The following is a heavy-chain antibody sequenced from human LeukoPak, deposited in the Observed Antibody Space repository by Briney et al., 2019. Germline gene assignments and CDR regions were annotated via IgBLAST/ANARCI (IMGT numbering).Heavy chain of an antibody. V-gene: IGHV5-51*01. J-gene: IGHJ4*02. Sequence: GESLKISCKGSGYSFNTNWIGWVRQMPGKGLEWMGVIYPGDSDTRYSPSFQGQVTISADKSISTAYLQWSSLKASDTAMYYCARYSYYGSGAFDYWGQGTLVTVSS. D-gene: IGHD3-10*01. CDR3: ARYSYYGSGAFDY. CDR1: GYSFNTNW. CDR2: IYPGDSDT.